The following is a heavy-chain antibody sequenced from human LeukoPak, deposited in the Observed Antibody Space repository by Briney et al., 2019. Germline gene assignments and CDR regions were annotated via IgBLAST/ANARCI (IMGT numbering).Heavy chain of an antibody. Sequence: PSETLSLTCTVSGGSISSYYWSWIRQPPGKGLEWIGYIYYSGSTNYNPSLKSRVTISVDTSKNQFSLKLSPVTAADTAVYYCARRTGYYDGFDYWGQGTLVTVSS. CDR1: GGSISSYY. V-gene: IGHV4-59*01. CDR2: IYYSGST. J-gene: IGHJ4*02. D-gene: IGHD3/OR15-3a*01. CDR3: ARRTGYYDGFDY.